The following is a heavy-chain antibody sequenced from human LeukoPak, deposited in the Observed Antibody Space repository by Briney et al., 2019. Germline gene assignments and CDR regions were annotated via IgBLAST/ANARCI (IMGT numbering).Heavy chain of an antibody. Sequence: GGSLRLSCAASGITFSRYWMHWVRQAPGKGLVWVSRINSDGSDTTYADSVKGRFTISRDSAKDSLYLQMNSLRDEDTAVYYCARVRPGYYFDYWGQGTLVTVSS. D-gene: IGHD7-27*01. CDR2: INSDGSDT. V-gene: IGHV3-74*01. CDR1: GITFSRYW. J-gene: IGHJ4*02. CDR3: ARVRPGYYFDY.